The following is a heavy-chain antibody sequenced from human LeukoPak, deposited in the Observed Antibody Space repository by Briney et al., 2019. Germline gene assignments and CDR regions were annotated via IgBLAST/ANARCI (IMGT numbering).Heavy chain of an antibody. V-gene: IGHV3-23*01. D-gene: IGHD3-22*01. CDR2: ISGSGGST. Sequence: GGSLRLSCAASGFTFSSYGMSWVRQAPGKGLEWVSAISGSGGSTYYADSVKGRFTISRDNAKNSLYLQMNSLRAEDTAVYYCARDALDSSGYYYDYWGQGTLVTVSS. CDR3: ARDALDSSGYYYDY. J-gene: IGHJ4*02. CDR1: GFTFSSYG.